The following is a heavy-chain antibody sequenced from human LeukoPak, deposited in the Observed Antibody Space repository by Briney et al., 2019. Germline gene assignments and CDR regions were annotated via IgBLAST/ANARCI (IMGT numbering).Heavy chain of an antibody. CDR2: INWNGGST. Sequence: GGSLRLSCAASGFTFDDYGMSWVRQAPGKGLEWVSGINWNGGSTGYADSVKGRFTISRDNSKNTLYLQMNSLRAEDTAVYYCAKDPSSGWYNYFDYWGQGTLVTVSS. CDR1: GFTFDDYG. D-gene: IGHD6-19*01. J-gene: IGHJ4*02. CDR3: AKDPSSGWYNYFDY. V-gene: IGHV3-20*04.